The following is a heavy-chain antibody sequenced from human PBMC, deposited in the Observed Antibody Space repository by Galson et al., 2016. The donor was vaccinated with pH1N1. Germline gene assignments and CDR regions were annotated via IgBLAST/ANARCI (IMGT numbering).Heavy chain of an antibody. CDR1: GDSVSGHSAA. J-gene: IGHJ4*02. CDR2: TYYRSKWFY. CDR3: ARHSPGRAVGVFDC. Sequence: CAISGDSVSGHSAAWNWIRQSPSRGLEWLGRTYYRSKWFYNYAVSVQGRITINPDTSKNQFSLQLNSVTPEDTAVYYCARHSPGRAVGVFDCWGQGTLVTVSS. D-gene: IGHD6-19*01. V-gene: IGHV6-1*01.